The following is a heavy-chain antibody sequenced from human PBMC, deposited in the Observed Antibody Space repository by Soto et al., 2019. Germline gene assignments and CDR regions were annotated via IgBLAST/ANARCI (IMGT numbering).Heavy chain of an antibody. CDR3: TRFMWGAPPAFNY. V-gene: IGHV1-46*03. Sequence: QVPLVQSGAEVKKPGASVKVSCKASGYTFTSYNMHWVRQAPGQGLEWMEQINAGAGSTTSAKNYQGRVAMTGETSTDTVNMELSSLRSEDTAVYYCTRFMWGAPPAFNYWGKGPLVIVSS. CDR2: INAGAGST. J-gene: IGHJ4*02. CDR1: GYTFTSYN. D-gene: IGHD1-26*01.